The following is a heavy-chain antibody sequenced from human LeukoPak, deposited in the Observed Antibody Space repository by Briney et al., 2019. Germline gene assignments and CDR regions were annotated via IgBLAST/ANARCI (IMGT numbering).Heavy chain of an antibody. Sequence: GGSLRLSCAASGFTFSSYSMNWVRQAPGKGLEWVSSISSSSSYIYYADSVKGRFTISRDNAKNSLYLQMNSLRAEDTAVYYCARVRSGFGESSDYWGQGTLVTVSS. V-gene: IGHV3-21*01. D-gene: IGHD3-10*01. J-gene: IGHJ4*02. CDR1: GFTFSSYS. CDR3: ARVRSGFGESSDY. CDR2: ISSSSSYI.